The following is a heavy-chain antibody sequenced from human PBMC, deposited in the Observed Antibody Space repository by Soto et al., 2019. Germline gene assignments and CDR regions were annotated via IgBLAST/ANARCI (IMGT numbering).Heavy chain of an antibody. CDR3: ARDHPKGTWSHP. Sequence: PETLSLTCTVSGGCISRGGYYWIRLRQPPGKGPAWIGYIYYSGSTNYNPSLKSRVTISVDTSKNQFSLKLSSVTAADTAVYYCARDHPKGTWSHPWGQATLVTVSS. V-gene: IGHV4-61*08. J-gene: IGHJ5*02. CDR1: GGCISRGGYY. CDR2: IYYSGST. D-gene: IGHD1-1*01.